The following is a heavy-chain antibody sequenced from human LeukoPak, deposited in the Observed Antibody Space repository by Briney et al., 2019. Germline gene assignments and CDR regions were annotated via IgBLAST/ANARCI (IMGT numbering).Heavy chain of an antibody. V-gene: IGHV4-39*01. Sequence: SGTLSLTCTVSGGSISSGSYYWGWIRQPPGKGLEWIASTYYNGSTYYNPSLKSRVTISVDTSKNQFSLKVYSVIVADTAMYYCAPRTQRGFDYWGQGTLVTVSS. CDR1: GGSISSGSYY. CDR2: TYYNGST. CDR3: APRTQRGFDY. J-gene: IGHJ4*02.